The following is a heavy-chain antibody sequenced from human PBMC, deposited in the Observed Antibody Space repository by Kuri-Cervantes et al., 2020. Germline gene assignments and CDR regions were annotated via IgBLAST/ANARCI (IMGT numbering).Heavy chain of an antibody. D-gene: IGHD6-13*01. J-gene: IGHJ3*02. CDR2: IRRSGGTT. CDR1: GFTFSNYA. CDR3: TRGGSSSPLTAFNM. Sequence: GGSLRLSCAASGFTFSNYAMTWVRQAPGKGLEWVSSIRRSGGTTNYADSVMGRFTISRDNAKNTLYLQMNSLRAEDTAVYYCTRGGSSSPLTAFNMWGQGTMVTVSS. V-gene: IGHV3-23*01.